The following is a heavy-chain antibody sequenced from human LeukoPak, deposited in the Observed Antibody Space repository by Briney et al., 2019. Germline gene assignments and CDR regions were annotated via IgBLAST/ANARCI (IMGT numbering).Heavy chain of an antibody. CDR1: TGSISNSSYY. D-gene: IGHD4-17*01. V-gene: IGHV4-39*07. J-gene: IGHJ3*02. Sequence: PSETLSLTCTVSTGSISNSSYYWGWFRQPPGKGLEWIGSIYYSGDTYSTPSLKRRVTVSLDTSNNQFSLRLSSVTAADTAVYYCAREVNYGDYGDKAFDIWGQGTMVTVSS. CDR3: AREVNYGDYGDKAFDI. CDR2: IYYSGDT.